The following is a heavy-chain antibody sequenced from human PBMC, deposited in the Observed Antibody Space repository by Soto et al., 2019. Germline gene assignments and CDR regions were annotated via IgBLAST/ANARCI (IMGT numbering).Heavy chain of an antibody. CDR3: ATFGARVVTGFRSFDY. D-gene: IGHD2-21*02. Sequence: GGSLRLSCAASGFTFDDYAMHWVRLIPGKGLEWVSGISWNSHSVGYADSVKGRFTISRDNAKNSPYLQMSSLRLEDTGLYYCATFGARVVTGFRSFDYWGHGTLVTVSS. CDR1: GFTFDDYA. CDR2: ISWNSHSV. V-gene: IGHV3-9*01. J-gene: IGHJ4*01.